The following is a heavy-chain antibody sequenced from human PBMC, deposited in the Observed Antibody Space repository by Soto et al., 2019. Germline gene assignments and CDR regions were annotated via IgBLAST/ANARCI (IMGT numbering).Heavy chain of an antibody. CDR2: IIPMFDTP. D-gene: IGHD2-15*01. J-gene: IGHJ4*02. V-gene: IGHV1-69*05. Sequence: QVQLVQSGAEVKKPGSSVKVSCKASGGTFSSDSFSWVRXXXXQGLEWMGGIIPMFDTPIYAQKSQDRVTXXXXXXXXXXXXXXXXXXXXXXXXXYCAXSGGLXRDFNYWGQGSLVTVSS. CDR3: AXSGGLXRDFNY. CDR1: GGTFSSDS.